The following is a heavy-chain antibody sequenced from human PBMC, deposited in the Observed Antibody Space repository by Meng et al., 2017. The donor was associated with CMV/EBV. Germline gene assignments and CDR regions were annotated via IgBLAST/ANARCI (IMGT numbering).Heavy chain of an antibody. CDR3: ARDRTMVRGVTGY. J-gene: IGHJ4*02. Sequence: QVQLVQSGAGVKKPGASVKVSCKVSGYTLTSSGISWVRQAPGQGLEWMGWISTYNGNTNYAQKLQGRITMTTDTSTRTVYMELRSLRSDDTAVYYCARDRTMVRGVTGYWGQGTLVTVSS. V-gene: IGHV1-18*01. CDR2: ISTYNGNT. CDR1: GYTLTSSG. D-gene: IGHD3-10*01.